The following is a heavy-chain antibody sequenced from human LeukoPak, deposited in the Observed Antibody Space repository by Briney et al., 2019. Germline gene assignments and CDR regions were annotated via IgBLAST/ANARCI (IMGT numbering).Heavy chain of an antibody. CDR3: AREGVLLNYGDYADY. J-gene: IGHJ4*02. V-gene: IGHV4-39*07. CDR1: GGSISSSSYY. Sequence: SETLSLTCTVSGGSISSSSYYWGWIRQPPGKGLEWIGSIYYSGSTYYNPSLKSRVTISVDTSKNQFSLKLSSVTAADTAVYYCAREGVLLNYGDYADYWGQGTLVTVSS. D-gene: IGHD4-17*01. CDR2: IYYSGST.